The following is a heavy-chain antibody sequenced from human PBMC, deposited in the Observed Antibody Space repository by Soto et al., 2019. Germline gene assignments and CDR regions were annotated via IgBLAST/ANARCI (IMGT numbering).Heavy chain of an antibody. D-gene: IGHD2-15*01. V-gene: IGHV3-11*04. Sequence: GGSLRLDCAASGFSFSDYYMNWVRQAPGQGLEWLSFISPSGQIRYIADSIRGRFTFSRDNAKKSLYLQMNRLRADDTAVYYCAKDQASGQGSFVSWGQGTLVTVSS. CDR2: ISPSGQIR. J-gene: IGHJ4*02. CDR1: GFSFSDYY. CDR3: AKDQASGQGSFVS.